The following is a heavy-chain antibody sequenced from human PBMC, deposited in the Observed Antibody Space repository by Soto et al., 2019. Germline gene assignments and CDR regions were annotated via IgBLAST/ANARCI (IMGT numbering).Heavy chain of an antibody. D-gene: IGHD6-19*01. CDR3: AKSGSSGWYGWCDP. Sequence: SGPTLVNPTPTLTLTCIFSGFSIRTSGVGVGWNRQPPGKALEWLGFIYWNDDKRDSPSLKSRLTITKDTSKNQVVLTMTNMDPVNTATYYCAKSGSSGWYGWCDPWGQEPLVTGSA. CDR1: GFSIRTSGVG. J-gene: IGHJ5*02. CDR2: IYWNDDK. V-gene: IGHV2-5*01.